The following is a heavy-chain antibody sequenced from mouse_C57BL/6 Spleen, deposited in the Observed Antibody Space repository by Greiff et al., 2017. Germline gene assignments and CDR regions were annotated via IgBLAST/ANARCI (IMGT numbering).Heavy chain of an antibody. CDR3: TRESSYYYGSSYYAMDY. CDR2: ISSGGDYI. CDR1: GFTFSSYA. V-gene: IGHV5-9-1*02. Sequence: EVMLVESGEGLVKPGGSLKLSCAASGFTFSSYAMSWVRQTPEKRLEWVAYISSGGDYIYYAATVKGRFTISRDNARNTLYLQMSSLKSEDTAMYYCTRESSYYYGSSYYAMDYWGQGTSVTVSS. D-gene: IGHD1-1*01. J-gene: IGHJ4*01.